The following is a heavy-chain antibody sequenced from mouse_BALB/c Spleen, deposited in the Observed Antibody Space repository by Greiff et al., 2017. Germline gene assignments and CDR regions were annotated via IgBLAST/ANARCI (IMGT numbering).Heavy chain of an antibody. CDR2: ISSGSSTI. CDR1: GFTFSSFG. V-gene: IGHV5-17*02. D-gene: IGHD1-1*01. J-gene: IGHJ4*01. Sequence: EVKLMESGGGLVQPGGSRKLSCAASGFTFSSFGMHWVRQAPEKGLEWVAYISSGSSTIYYADTVKGRFTISRVNPKNTLFLQMTSLRSEDTAMYYCARWGTTVVAHYYAMDYWGQGTSVTVSS. CDR3: ARWGTTVVAHYYAMDY.